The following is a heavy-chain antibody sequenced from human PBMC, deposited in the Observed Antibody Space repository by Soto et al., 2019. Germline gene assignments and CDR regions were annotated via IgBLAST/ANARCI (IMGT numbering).Heavy chain of an antibody. V-gene: IGHV3-30-3*01. CDR3: ASEHDIYNYGYSFQYYGLDV. D-gene: IGHD3-10*01. Sequence: PGGSLRLSCAASGFTFSSYAMHWVRQAPGKGLEWVALVSYDGGNKFYADSVKGRFTISRDNSKNTLYLQMNSLRAEDTALYYCASEHDIYNYGYSFQYYGLDVWGQGTTVTVSS. CDR1: GFTFSSYA. J-gene: IGHJ6*02. CDR2: VSYDGGNK.